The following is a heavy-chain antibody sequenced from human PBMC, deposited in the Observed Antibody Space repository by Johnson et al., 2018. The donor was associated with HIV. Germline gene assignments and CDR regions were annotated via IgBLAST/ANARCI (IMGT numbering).Heavy chain of an antibody. CDR2: ISWNSGSI. CDR1: GFTFDDYA. CDR3: AKDRGLWFGDDAFDI. J-gene: IGHJ3*02. V-gene: IGHV3-9*01. Sequence: VQLVESGGGLVQPGRSLRLSCAASGFTFDDYAMHWVRQAPGKGLEWVSGISWNSGSIGYADSVKGRFTISRDNSKNTLYLQMDSLRAEDTAVYYCAKDRGLWFGDDAFDIWGQGTMVTVSS. D-gene: IGHD3-10*01.